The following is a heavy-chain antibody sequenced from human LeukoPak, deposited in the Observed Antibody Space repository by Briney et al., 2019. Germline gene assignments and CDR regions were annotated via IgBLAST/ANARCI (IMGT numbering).Heavy chain of an antibody. V-gene: IGHV4-38-2*02. D-gene: IGHD5-12*01. Sequence: SETLSLTCTVSGYSISSGYYWGWIRQPPGKGLEWIGSIYHSGSTYYNPSLKSRVTISVDTSKNQFSLKLSSVTAADTAVYYCARDQRGYSGYDPPYYFDYWGQGTLVTVSS. J-gene: IGHJ4*02. CDR2: IYHSGST. CDR1: GYSISSGYY. CDR3: ARDQRGYSGYDPPYYFDY.